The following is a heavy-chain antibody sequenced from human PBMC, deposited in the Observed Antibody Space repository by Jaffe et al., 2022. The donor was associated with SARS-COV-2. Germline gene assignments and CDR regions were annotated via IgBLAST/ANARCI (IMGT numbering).Heavy chain of an antibody. D-gene: IGHD2-15*01. CDR3: ARGISCARDTCHTPFDY. V-gene: IGHV3-74*01. CDR2: INPDGSIT. Sequence: EVQLVESGGGLVQPGGSLRLSCGASGFTFSNYWIHWVRQAPGKGLVWVSRINPDGSITNYADSVKGRFSISRDNARNTLHLQMNSLRVEDTAVYYCARGISCARDTCHTPFDYWGQGTLVTVSS. J-gene: IGHJ4*02. CDR1: GFTFSNYW.